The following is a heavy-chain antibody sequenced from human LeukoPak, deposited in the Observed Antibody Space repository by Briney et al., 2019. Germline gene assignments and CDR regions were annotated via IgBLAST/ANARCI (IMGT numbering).Heavy chain of an antibody. Sequence: SETLSLTCAVYGGSFSGYYWSWIRQPPGKGLEWIGEINHSGSTNYNPSLKSRVTISVDTSKNQFSLKLSSVTAADTAVYYCARGYSYSSSSKTTPDFDYWGQGTLVTVSS. D-gene: IGHD6-6*01. CDR3: ARGYSYSSSSKTTPDFDY. CDR1: GGSFSGYY. V-gene: IGHV4-34*01. CDR2: INHSGST. J-gene: IGHJ4*02.